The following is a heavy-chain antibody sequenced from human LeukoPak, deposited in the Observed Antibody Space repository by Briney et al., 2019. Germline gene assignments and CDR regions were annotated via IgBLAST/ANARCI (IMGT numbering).Heavy chain of an antibody. CDR2: IYASGSS. CDR1: GDSISSYY. D-gene: IGHD5-18*01. CDR3: ARDRDTYGYPDY. J-gene: IGHJ4*02. Sequence: SETLSLTCTVSGDSISSYYWIWIRQPAGKGLEYIGRIYASGSSSYNPSPKSRVSMSVDTSQNQFSLRVSSVTAADTAVYYCARDRDTYGYPDYWGQGTLVTVSS. V-gene: IGHV4-4*07.